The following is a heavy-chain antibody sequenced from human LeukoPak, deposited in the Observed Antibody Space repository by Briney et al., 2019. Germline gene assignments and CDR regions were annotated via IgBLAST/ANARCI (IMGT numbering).Heavy chain of an antibody. CDR2: ISAYNGNT. V-gene: IGHV1-18*01. CDR3: ARVRDRYSGYDTVDY. Sequence: ASVKVSCKASGYTFTSYGISWVRQAPGQGLEWMGWISAYNGNTNYAQKLQGRVTMTTDTSTSTAYMELRSLRSDDTAVYYCARVRDRYSGYDTVDYWGQGTLVTVSS. D-gene: IGHD5-12*01. CDR1: GYTFTSYG. J-gene: IGHJ4*02.